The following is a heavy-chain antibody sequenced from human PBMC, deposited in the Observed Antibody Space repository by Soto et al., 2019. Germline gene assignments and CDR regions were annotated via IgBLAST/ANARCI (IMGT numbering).Heavy chain of an antibody. D-gene: IGHD4-4*01. CDR3: ASSRSYGYSNTNWLDP. V-gene: IGHV1-8*01. CDR1: GYTFTNYD. Sequence: QVQLVQSGAEVKKPGASVKVSCKASGYTFTNYDINWVRQATGQGLEWMGWMNPNSGKTGYAQKFRGRVTMTRSTSISTAYMELSSLRSEDTAVYYCASSRSYGYSNTNWLDPWGQGTLVTVSS. CDR2: MNPNSGKT. J-gene: IGHJ5*02.